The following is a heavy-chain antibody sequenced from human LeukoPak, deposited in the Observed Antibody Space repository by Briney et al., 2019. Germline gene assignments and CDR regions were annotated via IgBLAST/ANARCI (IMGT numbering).Heavy chain of an antibody. D-gene: IGHD2-2*01. CDR2: INHSGST. Sequence: SETLSLTCAVYGGSFSGYYWSWIRQPPGKGLEWIGEINHSGSTNYNPSLKSRVTISVDTSKNQFSLKLSSVTAADTAVYYCARGRIVVVPAATYYYGSGTLFDYWGQGTPVTVSS. CDR1: GGSFSGYY. J-gene: IGHJ4*02. V-gene: IGHV4-34*01. CDR3: ARGRIVVVPAATYYYGSGTLFDY.